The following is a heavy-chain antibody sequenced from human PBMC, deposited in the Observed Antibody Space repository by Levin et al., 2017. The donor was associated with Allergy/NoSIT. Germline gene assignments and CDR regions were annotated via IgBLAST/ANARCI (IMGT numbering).Heavy chain of an antibody. CDR3: ARDYDILTGYYPDI. V-gene: IGHV3-30-3*01. CDR2: ISYDGSNK. D-gene: IGHD3-9*01. CDR1: GFTFSNYA. J-gene: IGHJ3*02. Sequence: GGSLRLSCAASGFTFSNYAMHWVRQAPGKGLEWVAVISYDGSNKYYADSVKGRFTISRDNSKNTLYLQMNSLRAEDTAVYYCARDYDILTGYYPDIWGQGTMVTVSS.